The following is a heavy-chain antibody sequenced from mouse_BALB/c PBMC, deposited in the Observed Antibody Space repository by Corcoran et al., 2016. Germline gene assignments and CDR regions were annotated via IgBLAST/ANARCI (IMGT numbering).Heavy chain of an antibody. CDR1: GYSITSGYY. D-gene: IGHD3-3*01. CDR3: ARGWAGYWYLDV. J-gene: IGHJ1*01. CDR2: ISYDGSN. V-gene: IGHV3-6*02. Sequence: DVQLQESGPGLVKPSQSLSLTCSVTGYSITSGYYWNWIRQFPGNKLEWMGYISYDGSNNYNPSLKNRISITRDTSKNQFFLKLNSVTTEDTATYYCARGWAGYWYLDVWGAGTTVTVSS.